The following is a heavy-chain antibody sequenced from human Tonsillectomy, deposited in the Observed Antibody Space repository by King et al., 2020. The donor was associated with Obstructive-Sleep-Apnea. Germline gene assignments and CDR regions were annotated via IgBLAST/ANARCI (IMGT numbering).Heavy chain of an antibody. D-gene: IGHD3-22*01. CDR1: GFTFSSYA. J-gene: IGHJ1*01. Sequence: VQLVESGGGVVQPGRSLRLSCAASGFTFSSYAMHWVRQAPGKGLEWVAVISYDGSNKYYADSVKGRFTISRDNSKNTLYLQMNSLRAEDTAVYYCARPPSRHYYDSSGHRGSIYFQHWGQGTLVTVSS. CDR3: ARPPSRHYYDSSGHRGSIYFQH. V-gene: IGHV3-30*04. CDR2: ISYDGSNK.